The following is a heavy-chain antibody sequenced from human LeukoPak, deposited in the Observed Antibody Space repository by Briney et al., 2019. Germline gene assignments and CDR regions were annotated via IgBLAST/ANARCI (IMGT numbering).Heavy chain of an antibody. CDR2: ISYDGSNK. V-gene: IGHV3-30*03. D-gene: IGHD6-13*01. J-gene: IGHJ4*02. CDR1: GFTFSSYG. CDR3: ARDRRSIAAAVDY. Sequence: GGSLSLSCAASGFTFSSYGMHWVGQAPGKGLEWVAVISYDGSNKYYADSVKGRFTISRDNSKNTLYLQMNSLRAEDTAVYYCARDRRSIAAAVDYWGQGTLVTVSS.